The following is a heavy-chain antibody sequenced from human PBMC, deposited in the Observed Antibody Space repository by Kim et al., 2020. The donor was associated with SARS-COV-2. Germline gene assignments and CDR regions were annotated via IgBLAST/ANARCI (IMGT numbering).Heavy chain of an antibody. Sequence: NPKSGGTNYAQKFQGRVTMTRDTSISTAYMELGRLRSDDTAVYYCARSWDVWGQGTTVTVSS. V-gene: IGHV1-2*02. J-gene: IGHJ6*02. CDR3: ARSWDV. CDR2: NPKSGGT.